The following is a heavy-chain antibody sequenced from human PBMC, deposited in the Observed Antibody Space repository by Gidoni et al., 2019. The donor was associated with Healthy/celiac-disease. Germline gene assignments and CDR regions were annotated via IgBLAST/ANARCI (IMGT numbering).Heavy chain of an antibody. V-gene: IGHV1-2*06. D-gene: IGHD2-8*02. Sequence: QVQLVQSGAEVKKPGASVKVSCTASGYTFTGYYLHWVRQAPGQGLEWMGRINPNSGGTNYAQKFQGRVTMTRDTSISTAYMELSRLRSDDTAVYYCARVPTGGGSTARVYWGQGTLVTVSS. CDR2: INPNSGGT. J-gene: IGHJ4*02. CDR1: GYTFTGYY. CDR3: ARVPTGGGSTARVY.